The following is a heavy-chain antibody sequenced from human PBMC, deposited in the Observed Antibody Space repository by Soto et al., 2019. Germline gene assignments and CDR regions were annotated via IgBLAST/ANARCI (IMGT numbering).Heavy chain of an antibody. CDR2: ISGSGGNT. J-gene: IGHJ4*02. Sequence: EVQLLESGGGLVQPGGSLRLSCAASGFTFSSYAMSWVRKAPGKGLEWVSAISGSGGNTYYADSVKGRFTISRENSKNTLYLQMNSLRAEDTAVYYCAKSLVARPYDYWGQGTLVTVSS. CDR3: AKSLVARPYDY. D-gene: IGHD6-6*01. CDR1: GFTFSSYA. V-gene: IGHV3-23*01.